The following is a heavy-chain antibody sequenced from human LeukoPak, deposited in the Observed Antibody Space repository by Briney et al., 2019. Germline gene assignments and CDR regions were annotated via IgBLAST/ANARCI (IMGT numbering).Heavy chain of an antibody. CDR2: IYYSGST. CDR3: ARVVFEYYYDSSGPFDY. J-gene: IGHJ4*02. CDR1: GGSISSGGYY. D-gene: IGHD3-22*01. V-gene: IGHV4-31*03. Sequence: SETLSLTCTVSGGSISSGGYYWSWIRQHPGKGLEWIGYIYYSGSTYYNPSLKSRVTISVDTSKNQFSLKLSSVTAADTAVYYCARVVFEYYYDSSGPFDYWGQGTLVTVSS.